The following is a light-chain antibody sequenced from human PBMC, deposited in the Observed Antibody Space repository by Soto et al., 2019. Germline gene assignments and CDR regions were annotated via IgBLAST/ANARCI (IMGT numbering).Light chain of an antibody. CDR2: GAS. Sequence: EIVLTQSPRTLSLSQGERATLSCRARQRVSSSYLAWYQQKPGQAPRLLIYGASSRATGIPDRFSGSGSGTDFTLTISRLEPEDFAVYYCQQYGSSRWTFGQGTKV. J-gene: IGKJ1*01. V-gene: IGKV3-20*01. CDR3: QQYGSSRWT. CDR1: QRVSSSY.